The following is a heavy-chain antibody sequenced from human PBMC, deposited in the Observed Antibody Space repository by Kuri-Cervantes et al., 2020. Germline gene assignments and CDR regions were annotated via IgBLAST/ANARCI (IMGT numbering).Heavy chain of an antibody. D-gene: IGHD2-21*02. CDR3: ARGIVVVTAGGGLGFDY. J-gene: IGHJ4*02. V-gene: IGHV4-4*07. CDR2: VFPNENT. CDR1: GGSISSYY. Sequence: SETLSLTCIVSGGSISSYYWSWIRQPAGKGLEWIGRVFPNENTNYNPSLKSRVTMSVDTSKNQFSLKLSSVTAADTAVYYCARGIVVVTAGGGLGFDYWGQGTLVTVSS.